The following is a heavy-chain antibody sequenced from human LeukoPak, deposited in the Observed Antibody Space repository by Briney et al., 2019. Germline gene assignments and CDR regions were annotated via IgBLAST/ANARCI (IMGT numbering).Heavy chain of an antibody. CDR1: GFTFSSYR. Sequence: GGSLRLSCAASGFTFSSYRMNWVRQAPGKGLEWVSSISSSSSYIYYADSVKGRFTISRDNAKNSMYLQMNSLRAEDTAVHYCARVDYDSSGPDYWGQGTLVTVSS. CDR2: ISSSSSYI. CDR3: ARVDYDSSGPDY. J-gene: IGHJ4*02. D-gene: IGHD3-22*01. V-gene: IGHV3-21*01.